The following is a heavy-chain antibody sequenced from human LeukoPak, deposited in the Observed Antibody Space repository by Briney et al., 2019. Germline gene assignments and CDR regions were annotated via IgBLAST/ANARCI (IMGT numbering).Heavy chain of an antibody. CDR2: ISSSGSTI. D-gene: IGHD1-26*01. CDR3: ARDRGSYFPPDY. Sequence: PGGSLRLSCAASGFTFSSYEMNWVRQAPGKGLEWVSYISSSGSTIYYADSVKGRFTISRDNAKNSLYLQMNSLRAEDTAIYYCARDRGSYFPPDYWGQGTLVTVSS. V-gene: IGHV3-48*03. J-gene: IGHJ4*02. CDR1: GFTFSSYE.